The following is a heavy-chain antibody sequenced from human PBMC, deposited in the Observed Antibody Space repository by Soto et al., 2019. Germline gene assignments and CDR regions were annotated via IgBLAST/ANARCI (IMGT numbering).Heavy chain of an antibody. CDR3: AKNGQPPYYYYGMDV. V-gene: IGHV1-46*01. Sequence: ASVKVSWKASGYTFSSYHMHWVRQAPGQGLEWMAIISPAGESTIYAQRFQGRLTVTRDTSASTLYMELRSLTSDDTAVYYCAKNGQPPYYYYGMDVWGQGTTVTVSS. CDR1: GYTFSSYH. CDR2: ISPAGEST. J-gene: IGHJ6*02. D-gene: IGHD2-8*01.